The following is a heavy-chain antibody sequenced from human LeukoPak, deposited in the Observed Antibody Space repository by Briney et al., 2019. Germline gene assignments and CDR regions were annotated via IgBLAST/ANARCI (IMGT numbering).Heavy chain of an antibody. V-gene: IGHV3-23*01. CDR1: GFTFSSYA. CDR3: AKGKDYYGSGSYYNAYGMDV. J-gene: IGHJ6*04. CDR2: ISGSGGST. Sequence: GGSLRLSCAASGFTFSSYAMSRVRQAPGKGLEWVSAISGSGGSTYYADSVKGRFTISRDNSKNTLYLQMNSLRAEDTAAYYCAKGKDYYGSGSYYNAYGMDVWGKGTTVTVSS. D-gene: IGHD3-10*01.